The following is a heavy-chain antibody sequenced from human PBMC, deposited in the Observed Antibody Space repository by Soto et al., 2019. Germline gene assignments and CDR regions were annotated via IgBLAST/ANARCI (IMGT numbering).Heavy chain of an antibody. CDR3: VRTWHGFDI. CDR1: GFTFSTYW. CDR2: INGDGSYT. Sequence: EVQLVESGGGLVQPGGSLRLSCAASGFTFSTYWMHWVRQAPEKGLLWVSHINGDGSYTDFADSVKGRFTISRDNAKNTVYLQMQSLRVEDAAGYFCVRTWHGFDIWGPGTMVTVSS. V-gene: IGHV3-74*01. J-gene: IGHJ3*02.